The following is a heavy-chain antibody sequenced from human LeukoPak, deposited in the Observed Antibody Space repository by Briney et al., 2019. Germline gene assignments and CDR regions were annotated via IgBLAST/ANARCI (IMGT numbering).Heavy chain of an antibody. CDR1: GFTFSNSW. D-gene: IGHD2-15*01. CDR2: IRSKSDGGTT. J-gene: IGHJ4*02. V-gene: IGHV3-15*01. CDR3: TTEARAKLGYCSGGSCQFDY. Sequence: GGSLRLSCAASGFTFSNSWMNWVRQAPGKGLEWVGRIRSKSDGGTTDYAAPGKGRFTISRYDSKNTLYLQINSLKTEDTAVYYCTTEARAKLGYCSGGSCQFDYWGQGTLVTVSS.